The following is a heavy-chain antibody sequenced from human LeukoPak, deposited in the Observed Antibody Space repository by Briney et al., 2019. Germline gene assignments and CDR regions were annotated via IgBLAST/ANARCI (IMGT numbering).Heavy chain of an antibody. D-gene: IGHD5-12*01. CDR1: GFTLRSYD. CDR2: TSGSGGNT. V-gene: IGHV3-23*01. Sequence: PGGSLRLSCAASGFTLRSYDMSWVPQAPGKGLEWVAATSGSGGNTYHADSVKGRFTISRDNSKNTLYLQMNSLRAEDTAVYYCAKEYSGYDFDYWGQGTLVTVSS. J-gene: IGHJ4*02. CDR3: AKEYSGYDFDY.